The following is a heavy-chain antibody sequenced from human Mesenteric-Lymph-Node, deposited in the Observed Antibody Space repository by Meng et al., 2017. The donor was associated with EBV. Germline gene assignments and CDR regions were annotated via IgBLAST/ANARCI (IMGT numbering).Heavy chain of an antibody. Sequence: VQLQQWGAGLLKPSETLLLTCAVYGGSFSGQYWSWIRQPPGKGLEWIGELNRSGNTNYNPFFKGRVTISVDTSKNQFSLKLTSVTAADTAVYYCARKDGNGWWYFDLWGRGTLVTVSS. V-gene: IGHV4-34*01. CDR1: GGSFSGQY. J-gene: IGHJ2*01. CDR2: LNRSGNT. CDR3: ARKDGNGWWYFDL. D-gene: IGHD6-19*01.